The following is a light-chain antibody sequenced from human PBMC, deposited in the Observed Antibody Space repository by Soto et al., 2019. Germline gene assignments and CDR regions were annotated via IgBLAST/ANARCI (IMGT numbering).Light chain of an antibody. Sequence: ESVLTQSPATLSLSRGGRSTLSCRSSQSIGTYLAWNQQKPGQAPRLLIYDASNRAAAVPARFSGSGSGTDFTLTISSVEPDDFAVYYCQQRSNWPPITFGQGTRLEIK. CDR3: QQRSNWPPIT. CDR1: QSIGTY. J-gene: IGKJ5*01. V-gene: IGKV3-11*01. CDR2: DAS.